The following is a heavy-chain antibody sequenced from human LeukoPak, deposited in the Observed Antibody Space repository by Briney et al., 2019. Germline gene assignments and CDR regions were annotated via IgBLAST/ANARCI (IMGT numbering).Heavy chain of an antibody. CDR2: IYTSGST. CDR3: ARGEGS. V-gene: IGHV4-61*09. CDR1: GGSISSGSSS. J-gene: IGHJ5*02. Sequence: SETLSLTCTVSGGSISSGSSSWNWTRQPAGQGLEWIGHIYTSGSTNYNPSLKSRVTISVDTSKNQFSLKLSSVTAADTAVYYCARGEGSWGQGTLVTVSS.